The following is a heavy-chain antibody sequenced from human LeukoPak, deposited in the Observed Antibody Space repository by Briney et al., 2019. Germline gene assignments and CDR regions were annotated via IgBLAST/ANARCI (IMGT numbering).Heavy chain of an antibody. CDR3: AHRRYDSSGARGRGTGLFDY. CDR1: GFSLSTSGVG. V-gene: IGHV2-5*02. Sequence: SGPTLVNPTQTLTLTCTFSGFSLSTSGVGVGWIRQPPGKALEWLALIYWDDDKRYSPSLKSRLTITKDTSKNQVVLTMTNMDPVDTATYYCAHRRYDSSGARGRGTGLFDYWGQGTLVTVSS. CDR2: IYWDDDK. J-gene: IGHJ4*02. D-gene: IGHD3-22*01.